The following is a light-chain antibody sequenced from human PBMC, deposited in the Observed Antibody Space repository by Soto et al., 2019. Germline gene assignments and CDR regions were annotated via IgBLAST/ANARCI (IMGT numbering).Light chain of an antibody. CDR3: QQANSYPFT. V-gene: IGKV1-12*01. CDR1: QGIRSW. J-gene: IGKJ3*01. CDR2: AAS. Sequence: DIQMTQSPSYVSASIGDRVTITCRASQGIRSWLAWYQQKPGKAPKLLIYAASSLQSGVPSRFSGSGSATAFSLTISSLQPEDFATYFCQQANSYPFTFGPGTKVDVK.